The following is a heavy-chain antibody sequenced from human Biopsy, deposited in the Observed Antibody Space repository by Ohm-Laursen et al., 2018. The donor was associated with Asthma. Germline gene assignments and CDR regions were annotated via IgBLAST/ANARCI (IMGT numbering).Heavy chain of an antibody. CDR2: INSVFGST. CDR1: GGTFNTYV. J-gene: IGHJ4*02. V-gene: IGHV1-69*01. Sequence: SSVKVSCKSLGGTFNTYVIGWVRQAPGQGLEWMGGINSVFGSTTYPQKFRDSVTITADDSTSTVYMELSSLRSEDTAVYYCARKAGSCISRTCYSLDFWGQGTLVTVSS. D-gene: IGHD2-2*01. CDR3: ARKAGSCISRTCYSLDF.